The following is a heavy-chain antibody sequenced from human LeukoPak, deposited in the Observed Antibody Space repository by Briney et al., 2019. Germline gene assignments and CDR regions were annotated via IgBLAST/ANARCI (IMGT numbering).Heavy chain of an antibody. V-gene: IGHV1-2*02. Sequence: GASVKVSCKASGYTFTSYYMHWVRQAPGQGLEWMGWINPNSGGTNYAQKFQGRVTMTRDTSISTAYMELSRLRSDDTAVYYCARVLFTCSSTSCYDQGWFDPWGQGTLVTVSS. D-gene: IGHD2-2*01. J-gene: IGHJ5*02. CDR2: INPNSGGT. CDR3: ARVLFTCSSTSCYDQGWFDP. CDR1: GYTFTSYY.